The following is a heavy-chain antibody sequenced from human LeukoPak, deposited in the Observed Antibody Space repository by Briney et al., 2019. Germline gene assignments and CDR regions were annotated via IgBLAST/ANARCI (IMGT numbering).Heavy chain of an antibody. Sequence: GASVKVSCKASGYTFTSYYIHWVRQAPGQGLEWMGLINPSGGSTNYAQKFQGRVTMTRDTSKNQFSLQLSSVTAADTAVYYCARRNNDGFFDYWGQGTLVTVSS. D-gene: IGHD1/OR15-1a*01. CDR1: GYTFTSYY. V-gene: IGHV1-46*01. CDR2: INPSGGST. CDR3: ARRNNDGFFDY. J-gene: IGHJ4*02.